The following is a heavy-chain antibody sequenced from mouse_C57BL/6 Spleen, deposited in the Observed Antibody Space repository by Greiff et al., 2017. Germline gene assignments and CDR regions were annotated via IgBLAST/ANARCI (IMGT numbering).Heavy chain of an antibody. CDR2: IYPGDGDT. Sequence: VKLMESGAELVKPGASVKISCKASGYAFSSYWMNWVKQRPGKGLEWIGQIYPGDGDTNYNGKFKGKATLTADKSSSTAYMQLSSLTSEDSAVYFCAIYDGYDYFDYWGQGTTLTVSS. V-gene: IGHV1-80*01. CDR3: AIYDGYDYFDY. D-gene: IGHD2-3*01. CDR1: GYAFSSYW. J-gene: IGHJ2*01.